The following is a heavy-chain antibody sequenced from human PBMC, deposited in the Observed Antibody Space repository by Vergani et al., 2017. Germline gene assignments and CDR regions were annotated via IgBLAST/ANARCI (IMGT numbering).Heavy chain of an antibody. Sequence: EVQLVESGGGLVQPGGSLRLSCAASGFTFSSYWMSWVRQAPGKGLEWVANIKQDGSEKYYVDSVKGRFTISRENAKNSLYLQMNSLRAGDTAVYYCARASTGIPRREDWYFDLWGRGTLVTVSS. CDR2: IKQDGSEK. D-gene: IGHD2-21*02. J-gene: IGHJ2*01. CDR1: GFTFSSYW. V-gene: IGHV3-7*01. CDR3: ARASTGIPRREDWYFDL.